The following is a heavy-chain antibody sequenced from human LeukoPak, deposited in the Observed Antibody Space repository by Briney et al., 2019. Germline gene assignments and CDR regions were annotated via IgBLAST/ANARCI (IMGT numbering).Heavy chain of an antibody. Sequence: GGSLRLSCAASGFTFSSYGMHWVRQAPGKGLEWVSTITTSDGNTYYADSVKGRFTVSRDNSKNTLFLQMNSLRAEDTAVYYCAKDGGLWVSAHWGDSWGRGTLVTVSS. CDR2: ITTSDGNT. CDR1: GFTFSSYG. D-gene: IGHD7-27*01. CDR3: AKDGGLWVSAHWGDS. J-gene: IGHJ4*02. V-gene: IGHV3-23*01.